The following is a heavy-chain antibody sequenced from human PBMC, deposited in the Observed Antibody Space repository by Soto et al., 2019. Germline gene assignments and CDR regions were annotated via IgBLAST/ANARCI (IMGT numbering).Heavy chain of an antibody. V-gene: IGHV3-74*01. CDR2: IDNAGSSA. CDR1: GFTFSIYW. CDR3: TRVGVSVSGMDV. D-gene: IGHD2-8*01. Sequence: EVQLVESGGGLVQPGGSLRLSCAASGFTFSIYWMHWVRQAPGKGPVWVSRIDNAGSSARYADSVKGRFTISRDNAKNTVYLQMNSLRAEDTAVYYCTRVGVSVSGMDVWGQGTTVTVSS. J-gene: IGHJ6*02.